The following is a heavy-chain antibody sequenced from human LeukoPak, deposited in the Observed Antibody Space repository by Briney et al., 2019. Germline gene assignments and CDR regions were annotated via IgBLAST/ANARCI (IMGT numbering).Heavy chain of an antibody. CDR3: AKDPSFIQLWLDY. CDR1: GFTFSIYA. D-gene: IGHD5-18*01. Sequence: PGGSLRLSCAASGFTFSIYAMSWVRQAPGKGLEWVSAISGSGGSTYYADSVKGRFTISRDNSKNTLYLQMNGLRAEDTAVYYCAKDPSFIQLWLDYWGQGTLSPSPQ. V-gene: IGHV3-23*01. CDR2: ISGSGGST. J-gene: IGHJ4*02.